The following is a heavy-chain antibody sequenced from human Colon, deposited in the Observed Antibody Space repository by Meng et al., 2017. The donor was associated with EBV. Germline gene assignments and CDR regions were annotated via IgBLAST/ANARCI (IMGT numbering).Heavy chain of an antibody. CDR3: ARVRVIPAAVGFDY. Sequence: GPRPWAPSRTLALPFAVPVGPRSTSEWWSGVLQPPGKGLEWIGEIYRGGGTNYNPSFKSRVTISVDTSNNHFSLKLSYVAAADTAVYYCARVRVIPAAVGFDYWGQGTLVTVSS. V-gene: IGHV4-4*02. CDR1: VGPRSTSEW. CDR2: IYRGGGT. J-gene: IGHJ4*02. D-gene: IGHD2-2*01.